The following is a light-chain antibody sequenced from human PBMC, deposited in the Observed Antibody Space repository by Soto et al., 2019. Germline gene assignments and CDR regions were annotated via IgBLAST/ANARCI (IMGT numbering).Light chain of an antibody. V-gene: IGLV1-40*01. CDR2: ANN. CDR3: QSYDSCLSVV. Sequence: QSVLTQPPSVSGAPGQRVTISCTGSSSNIGAGCDVHWYQQLPGTAPKLLIYANNNRPSGVPDRFSGSKSGTSASLAITGLQAEDEADYYCQSYDSCLSVVFGGGTKVTVL. J-gene: IGLJ2*01. CDR1: SSNIGAGCD.